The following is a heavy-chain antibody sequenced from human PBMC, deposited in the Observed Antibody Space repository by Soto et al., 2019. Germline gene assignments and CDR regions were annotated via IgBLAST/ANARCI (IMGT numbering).Heavy chain of an antibody. CDR1: GYGFTTYG. CDR2: ISAHSGNT. D-gene: IGHD3-10*01. V-gene: IGHV1-18*01. Sequence: QVHLVQSGAEVKKPGASVKVSCKGSGYGFTTYGITWVRQAPGQGLEWMAWISAHSGNTTYAQKVQGRVTVTRDTSTSTAYMELRSLRYEDTAVYYCARGRYGAYWGQGALVTVSS. J-gene: IGHJ4*02. CDR3: ARGRYGAY.